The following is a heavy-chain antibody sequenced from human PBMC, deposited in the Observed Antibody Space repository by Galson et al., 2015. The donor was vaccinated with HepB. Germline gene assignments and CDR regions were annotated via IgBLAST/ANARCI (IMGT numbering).Heavy chain of an antibody. V-gene: IGHV4-59*08. Sequence: SETLSLTCTVSGGSISSYYWSWIRQPPGKGLEWIGYIYYSGSTNYNPSLKSRVTISVDTSKNQFSLKLSSVTAADTAVYYCARHEVALRYFLYWGQGTLVTVSS. J-gene: IGHJ4*02. CDR1: GGSISSYY. CDR3: ARHEVALRYFLY. D-gene: IGHD3-9*01. CDR2: IYYSGST.